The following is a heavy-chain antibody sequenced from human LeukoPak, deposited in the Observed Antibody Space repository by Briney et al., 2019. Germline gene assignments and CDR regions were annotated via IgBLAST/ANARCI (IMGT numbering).Heavy chain of an antibody. J-gene: IGHJ4*02. Sequence: SETLSLTCTVSGGSISSSSYYWGWIRQPPGKGLEWIGSIYYSGSTYYNPSLKSRVTISVDTSKNQFSLKLSSVTAADTAVYYCASSWYCSGGNCHYRAFTYWGQGTLVTISS. D-gene: IGHD2-15*01. CDR3: ASSWYCSGGNCHYRAFTY. CDR1: GGSISSSSYY. CDR2: IYYSGST. V-gene: IGHV4-39*07.